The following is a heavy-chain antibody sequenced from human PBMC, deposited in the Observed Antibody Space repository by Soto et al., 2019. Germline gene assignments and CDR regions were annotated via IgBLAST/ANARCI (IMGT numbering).Heavy chain of an antibody. CDR2: IRSRANNFAT. V-gene: IGHV3-73*01. D-gene: IGHD3-22*01. J-gene: IGHJ4*02. CDR1: GFVFSGSA. Sequence: GGSLRLSCAASGFVFSGSAIHWVRQASGKGLEWVGRIRSRANNFATSSAASVKGRFTFSRDDSKNTAYLQMNTLKPEDTAVYYCARPTRRYYYDSSGYYYHVGYFDYWGQGTLVTVSS. CDR3: ARPTRRYYYDSSGYYYHVGYFDY.